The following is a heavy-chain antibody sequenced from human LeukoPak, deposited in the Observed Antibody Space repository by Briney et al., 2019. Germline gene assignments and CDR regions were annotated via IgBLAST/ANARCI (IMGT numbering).Heavy chain of an antibody. Sequence: TGGSLRLSCAASGFTVSSNYMSWVRQAPGKGLEWVSVIYSGGSTYYADSVKGRFTISRDNSKNTLYLQMNSLRAKDTAVYYCAREVVRGVIDYWGQGTLVTVSS. CDR2: IYSGGST. J-gene: IGHJ4*02. CDR3: AREVVRGVIDY. D-gene: IGHD3-10*01. V-gene: IGHV3-53*01. CDR1: GFTVSSNY.